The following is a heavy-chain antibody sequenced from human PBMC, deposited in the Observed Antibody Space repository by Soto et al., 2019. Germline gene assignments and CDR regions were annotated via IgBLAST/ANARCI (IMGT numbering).Heavy chain of an antibody. J-gene: IGHJ2*01. CDR3: AKDVATGGLYWHVDL. V-gene: IGHV3-33*06. Sequence: QVQLVESGGGVVQPGKSLRLSCEASGFTFATYGMHWVRQSPGKGLEWVAVIWFDGDEKSYADSVRGRFTISRDNANNTVDLQMNNLRVEYTGLYYWAKDVATGGLYWHVDLWGRGTVVTVSS. CDR2: IWFDGDEK. CDR1: GFTFATYG. D-gene: IGHD5-12*01.